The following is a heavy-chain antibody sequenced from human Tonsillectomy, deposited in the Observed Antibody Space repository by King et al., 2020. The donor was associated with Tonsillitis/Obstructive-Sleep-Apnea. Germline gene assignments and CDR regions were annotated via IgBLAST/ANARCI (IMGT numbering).Heavy chain of an antibody. D-gene: IGHD6-13*01. CDR1: GFTFSSYG. V-gene: IGHV3-33*01. Sequence: VQLVESGGGVVQPGRSLRLSCAASGFTFSSYGMHWVRQAPGKGLEWVAVIWYDGSNKYYADSVKGRFTISRDNSKNTLYLQMNSLRAEDTAVYYCARDASGSSSWYPEYFQHWGQGTLVTVSS. CDR2: IWYDGSNK. J-gene: IGHJ1*01. CDR3: ARDASGSSSWYPEYFQH.